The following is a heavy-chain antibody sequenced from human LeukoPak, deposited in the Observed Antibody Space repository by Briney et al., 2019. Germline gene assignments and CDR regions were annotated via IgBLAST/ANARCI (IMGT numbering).Heavy chain of an antibody. CDR2: IYHSGST. D-gene: IGHD2-15*01. CDR1: GYSISGGYY. CDR3: ARDSTLCSGGNCSWGWFDP. J-gene: IGHJ5*02. V-gene: IGHV4-38-2*02. Sequence: SETLSLTCTVSGYSISGGYYWGWIRQPPGKGLEWIGSIYHSGSTYYNPSLKSRVTISVDTSKNQFSLKLSSVTAADTAVYYCARDSTLCSGGNCSWGWFDPWGQGTLVTVSS.